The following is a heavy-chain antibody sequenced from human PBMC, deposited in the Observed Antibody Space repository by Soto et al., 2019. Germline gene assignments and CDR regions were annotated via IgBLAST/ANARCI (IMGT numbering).Heavy chain of an antibody. Sequence: GGSLRLSCAASGFTFSSYAMSWVRQAPGKGLEWVSAISGSGGSTYYADSVKGRFTISRDNSKNTLYLQMNSLRAEDTAVYYCAKVVVTMVRGVDLFDPWGQGTLVTVSS. V-gene: IGHV3-23*01. J-gene: IGHJ5*02. D-gene: IGHD3-10*01. CDR3: AKVVVTMVRGVDLFDP. CDR2: ISGSGGST. CDR1: GFTFSSYA.